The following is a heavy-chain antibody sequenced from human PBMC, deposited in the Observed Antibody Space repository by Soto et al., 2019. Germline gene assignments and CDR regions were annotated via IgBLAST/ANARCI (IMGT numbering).Heavy chain of an antibody. D-gene: IGHD2-2*01. V-gene: IGHV1-18*01. J-gene: IGHJ6*02. CDR2: ISAYNGNT. Sequence: ASVKVSCKASGYTFTSYGISWVRQAPGQGLEWMGWISAYNGNTNYAQKLQGRVTMTTDTSTSTAYMELRSLRSDDTAVYYCARERVVVPAAMQGGTYYYYYYGMDVWGQGTTVTVSS. CDR3: ARERVVVPAAMQGGTYYYYYYGMDV. CDR1: GYTFTSYG.